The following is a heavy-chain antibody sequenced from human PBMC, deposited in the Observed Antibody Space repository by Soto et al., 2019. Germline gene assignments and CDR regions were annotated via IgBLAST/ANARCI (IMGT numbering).Heavy chain of an antibody. J-gene: IGHJ4*02. CDR3: ARDRMTGRFDY. V-gene: IGHV4-34*01. D-gene: IGHD3-9*01. CDR1: GGSFSGYY. CDR2: INHSGST. Sequence: QVQLQQWGAGLLKPSETLSLTCAVYGGSFSGYYWTWIRQPPGTGLEWIGEINHSGSTNYNPSLKSRVAIAVGTSLNQFSLRLPSVTHADTAGYYFARDRMTGRFDYWGQGTLVTVSS.